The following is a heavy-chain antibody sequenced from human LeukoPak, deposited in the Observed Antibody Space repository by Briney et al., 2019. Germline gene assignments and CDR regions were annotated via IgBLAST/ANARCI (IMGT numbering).Heavy chain of an antibody. Sequence: GGSLRLSCAASGFTFSSYWMHWVRQAPGKGLVWVSRINGDGSSTAYADSVKGRVTISRDNAKNTLYLQMNSLTAEDTAVYYCARGPPWYFDLWGRGTLVTVSS. J-gene: IGHJ2*01. CDR3: ARGPPWYFDL. CDR2: INGDGSST. CDR1: GFTFSSYW. V-gene: IGHV3-74*01. D-gene: IGHD6-25*01.